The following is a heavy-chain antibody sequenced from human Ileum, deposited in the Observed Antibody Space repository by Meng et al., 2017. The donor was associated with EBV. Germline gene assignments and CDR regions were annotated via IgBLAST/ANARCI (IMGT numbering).Heavy chain of an antibody. D-gene: IGHD6-13*01. CDR3: AREGMASTGARGWIGP. CDR1: GFTFNTHA. J-gene: IGHJ5*02. Sequence: GQLAESGGGRVQPGRSLRLTRTASGFTFNTHAMHWVRQAQGGGLGWVAVKWLDGSNDHYADSVRGRFTISRDNSKNSLYLQMNSLGAEDTAVYYCAREGMASTGARGWIGPWGQGTLVTVSS. CDR2: KWLDGSND. V-gene: IGHV3-33*01.